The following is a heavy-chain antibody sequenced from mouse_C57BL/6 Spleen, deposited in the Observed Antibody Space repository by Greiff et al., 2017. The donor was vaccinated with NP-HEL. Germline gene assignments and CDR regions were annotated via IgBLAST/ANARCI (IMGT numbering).Heavy chain of an antibody. D-gene: IGHD1-1*01. CDR2: ISYDGSN. J-gene: IGHJ2*01. CDR1: GYSITSGYY. V-gene: IGHV3-6*01. Sequence: EESGPGLVKPSQSLSLTCSVTGYSITSGYYWNWIRQFPGNKLEWMGYISYDGSNNYNPSLKNRISITRDTSKNQFFLKLNSVTTEDTATYYCARDGTYYGSSYRDYFDYWGQGTTLTVSS. CDR3: ARDGTYYGSSYRDYFDY.